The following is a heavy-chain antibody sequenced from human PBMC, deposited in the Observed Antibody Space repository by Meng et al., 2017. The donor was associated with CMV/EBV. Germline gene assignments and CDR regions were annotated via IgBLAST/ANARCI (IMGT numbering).Heavy chain of an antibody. CDR1: GLRVRFFW. CDR3: ARGLEEGLGWEMGY. V-gene: IGHV3-74*01. CDR2: IDENGSSV. Sequence: EGQLGASGGGLVLRWGSLCLSCGVSGLRVRFFWMPWGRQVPGKGLDWLSRIDENGSSVSYADSVRCRFTISRDDAKNTLFLQMNSLRVEDTAVYYCARGLEEGLGWEMGYWGHGTLVTVSS. D-gene: IGHD3-16*01. J-gene: IGHJ4*01.